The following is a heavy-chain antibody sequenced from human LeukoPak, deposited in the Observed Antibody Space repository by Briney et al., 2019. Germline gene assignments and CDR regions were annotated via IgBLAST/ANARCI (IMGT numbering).Heavy chain of an antibody. J-gene: IGHJ4*02. CDR3: ARRGYSYDYFDY. V-gene: IGHV5-51*01. D-gene: IGHD5-18*01. Sequence: GESLKISCKGSGYSFSSYWIGWVRQMPGKGLEWMGIIFPGDSDARYSPSFQGQVTISADKSISTASLQWSSLKASDTAMYYFARRGYSYDYFDYWGQGTLVTVSS. CDR2: IFPGDSDA. CDR1: GYSFSSYW.